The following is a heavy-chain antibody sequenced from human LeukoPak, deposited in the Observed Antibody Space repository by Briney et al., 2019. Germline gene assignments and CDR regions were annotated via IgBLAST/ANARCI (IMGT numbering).Heavy chain of an antibody. Sequence: PSETLSLTCTVSGGSISSSTYYWGWIRPPPGKGLEWIGNIFYSGSTYYQPSLKSQVTISVDTSKNQFSLKLSSVTAADTAVYYCARLGPGYSSTWSNDAFAIWGQGTVVTVSS. D-gene: IGHD6-13*01. J-gene: IGHJ3*02. V-gene: IGHV4-39*01. CDR2: IFYSGST. CDR3: ARLGPGYSSTWSNDAFAI. CDR1: GGSISSSTYY.